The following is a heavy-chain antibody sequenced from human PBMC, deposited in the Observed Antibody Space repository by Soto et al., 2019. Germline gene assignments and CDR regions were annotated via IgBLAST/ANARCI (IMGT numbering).Heavy chain of an antibody. CDR2: INPNSGGT. D-gene: IGHD3-22*01. CDR1: GYTFTGYY. J-gene: IGHJ4*02. V-gene: IGHV1-2*04. CDR3: ARDHYYDSSGYYYSGFDY. Sequence: GASVKVSCKASGYTFTGYYMHWVRQAPGQGLEWMGWINPNSGGTNYAQKFQGWVTMTRDTSISTAYMELSRLRSDDTAVYYCARDHYYDSSGYYYSGFDYSGQGTLVTVSS.